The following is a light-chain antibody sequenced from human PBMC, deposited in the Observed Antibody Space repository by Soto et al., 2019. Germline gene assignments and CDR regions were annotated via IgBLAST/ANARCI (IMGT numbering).Light chain of an antibody. CDR1: QSVTSN. J-gene: IGKJ4*01. Sequence: EIVLTQSSATLSLSPGGRATLSCRASQSVTSNALAWYQQKPGQAPRLLIYDASNRATGIPARFSGSGSGTDFTLTISSLEPEDFAVYYCQQRSNTFGGGTKVDIK. CDR3: QQRSNT. CDR2: DAS. V-gene: IGKV3-11*01.